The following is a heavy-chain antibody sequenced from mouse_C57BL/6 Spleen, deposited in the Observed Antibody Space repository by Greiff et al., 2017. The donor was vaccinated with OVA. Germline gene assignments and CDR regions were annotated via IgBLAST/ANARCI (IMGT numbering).Heavy chain of an antibody. Sequence: QVQLQQPGAELVRPGSSVKLSCKASGYTFTSYWMHWVKQRPIQGLEWIGNIDPSDSETHYNQKFKDKATLTVDKSSSTAYMQLSRLTSEDSAVYYGARRGLYENYAMDYWGQGTSVTVSS. CDR2: IDPSDSET. V-gene: IGHV1-52*01. CDR3: ARRGLYENYAMDY. J-gene: IGHJ4*01. CDR1: GYTFTSYW. D-gene: IGHD1-3*01.